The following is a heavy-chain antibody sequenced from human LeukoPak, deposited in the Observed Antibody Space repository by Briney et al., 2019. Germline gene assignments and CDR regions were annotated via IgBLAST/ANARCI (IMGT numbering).Heavy chain of an antibody. J-gene: IGHJ4*02. CDR3: ARGEGYYYDSSGYYRPKAGFDY. CDR2: IYTSGST. CDR1: GGSISSGSYY. D-gene: IGHD3-22*01. V-gene: IGHV4-61*02. Sequence: SQTLSLTCTVSGGSISSGSYYWSWIRQPAGKGLEWIGRIYTSGSTNYNPSLKSRVTMSVDTSKNQFSLKLSSVTAADTAVYYCARGEGYYYDSSGYYRPKAGFDYWGQGTLVTVSS.